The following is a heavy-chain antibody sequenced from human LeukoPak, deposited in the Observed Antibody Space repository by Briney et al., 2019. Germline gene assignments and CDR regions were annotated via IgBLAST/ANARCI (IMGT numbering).Heavy chain of an antibody. CDR2: IYHSGST. CDR1: GYSISSGYY. V-gene: IGHV4-38-2*02. Sequence: SETLSLTCTVSGYSISSGYYWGWIRQPPGKGLEWMGSIYHSGSTYYNPSLKSRVTISVDTSKNQFSLELSSVTAADTAVYYCARVLGLWFGESRHDAFDIWGQGTMVTVSS. J-gene: IGHJ3*02. D-gene: IGHD3-10*01. CDR3: ARVLGLWFGESRHDAFDI.